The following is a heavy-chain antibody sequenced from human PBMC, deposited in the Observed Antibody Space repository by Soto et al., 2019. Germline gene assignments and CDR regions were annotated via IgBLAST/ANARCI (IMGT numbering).Heavy chain of an antibody. CDR3: ARGSSNYDNYYYDGMDV. CDR1: GFTFSSYW. CDR2: IKQDVSEK. V-gene: IGHV3-7*03. Sequence: GGSLRLSCAASGFTFSSYWMSWVRQAPGKGLEWVANIKQDVSEKYYVDSVKGRFTISRDNAKNSLYLQMNSLRAEDTAVYYCARGSSNYDNYYYDGMDVWGQGTPVTVSS. D-gene: IGHD4-4*01. J-gene: IGHJ6*02.